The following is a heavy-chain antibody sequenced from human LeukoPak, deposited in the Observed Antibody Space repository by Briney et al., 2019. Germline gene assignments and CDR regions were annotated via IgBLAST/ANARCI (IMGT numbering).Heavy chain of an antibody. Sequence: VKVSCKASGYTFTSYGLSWVRQAPGQGLEWMGWISAYNGNTNYAQKLQGRVTMTTDTSTSTAYMELRSLRSDDTAVYYCARDSEVGGWNYYYYGMDVWGQGTTVTVSS. J-gene: IGHJ6*02. V-gene: IGHV1-18*01. CDR3: ARDSEVGGWNYYYYGMDV. CDR2: ISAYNGNT. CDR1: GYTFTSYG. D-gene: IGHD3-16*01.